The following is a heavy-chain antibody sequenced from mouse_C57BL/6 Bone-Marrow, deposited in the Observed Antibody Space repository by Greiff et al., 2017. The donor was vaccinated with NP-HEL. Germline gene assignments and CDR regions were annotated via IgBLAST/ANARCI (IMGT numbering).Heavy chain of an antibody. CDR3: TSPYYDGSSPWFAY. V-gene: IGHV1-5*01. CDR2: IYPGNSDT. CDR1: GYTFTSYW. D-gene: IGHD1-1*01. J-gene: IGHJ3*01. Sequence: VQLQQSGTVLARPGASVKMSCKTSGYTFTSYWMHWVKQRPGQGLEWIGAIYPGNSDTSYNQKFKGKAKLTAVTSASTAYMELSSLTNEDSAVYYCTSPYYDGSSPWFAYWGQGTLVTVSA.